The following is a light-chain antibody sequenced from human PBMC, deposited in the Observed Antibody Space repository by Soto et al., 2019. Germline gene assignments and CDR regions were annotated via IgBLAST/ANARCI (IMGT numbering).Light chain of an antibody. Sequence: QSALTQPASVSGSPGQSITISCAATSSDVGAYNYVSWYQQHPDKAPKLMIYEVSNRPSGVSNRFSGSKSGNTASLTISGLQAEDEADYYCSSYTTSSTYVFGTGIKLTVL. CDR3: SSYTTSSTYV. CDR2: EVS. CDR1: SSDVGAYNY. V-gene: IGLV2-14*01. J-gene: IGLJ1*01.